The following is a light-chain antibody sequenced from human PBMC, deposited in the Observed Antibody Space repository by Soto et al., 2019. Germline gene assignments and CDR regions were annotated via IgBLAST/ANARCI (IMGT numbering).Light chain of an antibody. Sequence: QSVLTQPPSVSAAPGQKGTISCSGSSSNIGGNSVSWYQQLPGTAPKLLIYDDNKRPSGIPDRFSGSNSGTSATLGITGFQTGDEADYYCGSWDSSLSAYVFGTGSKVTVL. CDR2: DDN. V-gene: IGLV1-51*01. CDR3: GSWDSSLSAYV. CDR1: SSNIGGNS. J-gene: IGLJ1*01.